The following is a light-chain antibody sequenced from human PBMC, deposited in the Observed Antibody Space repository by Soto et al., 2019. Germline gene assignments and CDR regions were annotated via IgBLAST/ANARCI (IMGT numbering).Light chain of an antibody. CDR3: QQRSNWPRFT. CDR1: QSVSSY. CDR2: DAS. J-gene: IGKJ4*01. V-gene: IGKV3-11*01. Sequence: EIVLTQSPATLSLSPGERATLSCRASQSVSSYLAWYQQKPGQAPRLLIYDASNRATGIPARFSGSGSGTDFTLTSSSLEPEDFAVYYCQQRSNWPRFTFGGGTKVEIK.